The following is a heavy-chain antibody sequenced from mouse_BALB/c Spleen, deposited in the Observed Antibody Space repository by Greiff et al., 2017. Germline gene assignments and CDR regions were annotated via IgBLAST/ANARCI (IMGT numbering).Heavy chain of an antibody. J-gene: IGHJ4*01. D-gene: IGHD3-1*01. CDR3: ARQLGLDYAMDY. V-gene: IGHV1S56*01. CDR1: GYTFTSYY. Sequence: VQLQQSGPELVKPGASVRISCKASGYTFTSYYIHWVKQRPGQGLEWIGWIYPGNVNTKYNEKFKGKATLTADKSSSTAYMQLSSLTSEDSAVYFCARQLGLDYAMDYWGQGTSVTVSS. CDR2: IYPGNVNT.